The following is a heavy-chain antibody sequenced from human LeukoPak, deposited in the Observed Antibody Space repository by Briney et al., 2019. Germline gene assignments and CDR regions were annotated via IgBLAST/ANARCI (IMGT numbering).Heavy chain of an antibody. D-gene: IGHD4-23*01. CDR3: ARVVTLGAFDI. V-gene: IGHV4-39*07. Sequence: PSETLSLTCTVSGGSISSSSYYWGWIRQPPGKGLEWIGSIYYSGSTYYNPSLKSRVTISVDTSKNQFSLKLSSVTAADTAVYYCARVVTLGAFDIWGQGTMVTVSS. CDR1: GGSISSSSYY. J-gene: IGHJ3*02. CDR2: IYYSGST.